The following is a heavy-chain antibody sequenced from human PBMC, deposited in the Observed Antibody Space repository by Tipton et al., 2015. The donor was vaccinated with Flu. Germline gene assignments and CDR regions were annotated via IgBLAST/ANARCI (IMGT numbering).Heavy chain of an antibody. D-gene: IGHD6-6*01. CDR3: AGALAARVPD. J-gene: IGHJ3*01. Sequence: TLSLTCTVSGGSVSSGSYYWSWIRQPPGRGLEWIGYIYYSGSTNYNPSLKSRVTISVDTSKNQFSLRLSSVTAADTAVYYCAGALAARVPDWGQATMVTVSS. V-gene: IGHV4-61*01. CDR2: IYYSGST. CDR1: GGSVSSGSYY.